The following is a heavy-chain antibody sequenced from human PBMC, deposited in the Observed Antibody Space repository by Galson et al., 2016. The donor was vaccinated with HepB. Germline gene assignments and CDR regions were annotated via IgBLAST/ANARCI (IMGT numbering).Heavy chain of an antibody. CDR3: ARAVHGSGSYWDK. CDR2: ISYDGSYE. D-gene: IGHD3-10*01. J-gene: IGHJ4*02. CDR1: GFTFSSYA. V-gene: IGHV3-30*04. Sequence: SLRLSCAASGFTFSSYAMHWVRQAPGKGLEWVAVISYDGSYESYAGAVKGRFTISRDNFMNTLYLHLNSLRAEETAVYYCARAVHGSGSYWDKWGQGTLVAVSS.